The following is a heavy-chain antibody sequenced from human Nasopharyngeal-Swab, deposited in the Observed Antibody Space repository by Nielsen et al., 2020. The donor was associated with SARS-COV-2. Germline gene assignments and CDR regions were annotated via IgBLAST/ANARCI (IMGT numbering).Heavy chain of an antibody. J-gene: IGHJ6*02. CDR3: ARDLGAPMDV. D-gene: IGHD3-16*01. Sequence: GESLKISCAASGFTFSSYAMHWVRQAPGKGLEWVAVISYDGSNKYYADSVKGRFTISRDNSKNTLYLQMNSLRAEDTAVYYCARDLGAPMDVWGQGTTVTVSS. CDR2: ISYDGSNK. V-gene: IGHV3-30-3*01. CDR1: GFTFSSYA.